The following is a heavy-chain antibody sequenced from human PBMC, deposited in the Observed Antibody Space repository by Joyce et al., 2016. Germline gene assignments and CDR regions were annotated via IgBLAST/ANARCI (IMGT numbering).Heavy chain of an antibody. V-gene: IGHV3-33*01. CDR1: GFTFSSYG. D-gene: IGHD1-14*01. CDR3: ARGTGIILSRHFDY. CDR2: IWSSGKNK. J-gene: IGHJ4*02. Sequence: QVQLVESGRGVVQPGRSLRLSCAASGFTFSSYGRHWVRQAPGKGLEWVAVIWSSGKNKNFADSVKGRFTISRDNSKNTGYLQMNSLRVEDTAVYYCARGTGIILSRHFDYWGQGTLVTVSS.